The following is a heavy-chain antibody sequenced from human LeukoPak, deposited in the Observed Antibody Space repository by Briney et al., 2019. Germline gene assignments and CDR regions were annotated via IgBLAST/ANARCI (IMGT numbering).Heavy chain of an antibody. V-gene: IGHV4-34*01. J-gene: IGHJ4*02. CDR2: INHSGST. D-gene: IGHD3-22*01. CDR3: ARLAGYYDSSGYYYVRGFDY. Sequence: PSETLSLTCAVYGGSFSGYYWSWIRQPPGKGLEWIGEINHSGSTNYNPSLKSRVTISVDRSKNQFSLKLSSVTAADTAVYYCARLAGYYDSSGYYYVRGFDYWGQGTLVTVSS. CDR1: GGSFSGYY.